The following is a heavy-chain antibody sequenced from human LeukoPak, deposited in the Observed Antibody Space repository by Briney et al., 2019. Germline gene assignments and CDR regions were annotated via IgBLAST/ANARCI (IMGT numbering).Heavy chain of an antibody. CDR2: ISGSGGST. Sequence: GGSLGLSCAASGFTFSSYGMSWVRQAPGKGLEWVSAISGSGGSTYYADSVKGRFTISRDNSKNTLYLQMNSLRAEDTAVYYCAKDRWEPTPFDYWGQGTLVTVSS. J-gene: IGHJ4*02. V-gene: IGHV3-23*01. D-gene: IGHD1-26*01. CDR3: AKDRWEPTPFDY. CDR1: GFTFSSYG.